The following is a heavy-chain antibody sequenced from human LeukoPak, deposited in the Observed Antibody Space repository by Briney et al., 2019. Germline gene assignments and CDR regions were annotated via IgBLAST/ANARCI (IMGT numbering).Heavy chain of an antibody. CDR3: ARHTSIGYSSGWSFPYYYYGMDV. CDR1: GGSISSYY. CDR2: IYYSGST. Sequence: PSETLSLTCTDSGGSISSYYWSWIRQPPGRGLEWIGYIYYSGSTNYNPSLKSRVTISVDTSKNQFSLKLSSVTAADTAVYYCARHTSIGYSSGWSFPYYYYGMDVWGQGTTVTVSS. J-gene: IGHJ6*02. V-gene: IGHV4-59*08. D-gene: IGHD6-19*01.